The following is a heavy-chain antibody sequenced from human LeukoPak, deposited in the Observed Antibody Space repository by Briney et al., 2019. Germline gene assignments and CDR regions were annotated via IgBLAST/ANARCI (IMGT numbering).Heavy chain of an antibody. CDR2: ISSSGSTI. Sequence: AGSLRLSCAASGFTFSDYYMSWIRQAPGKGLEWVSYISSSGSTIYYADSVKGRFTFSRDNAKNSLYLQMNSPRAEDTAVYYCAREGYYDSSGYCGYWGQGTLVTVSS. V-gene: IGHV3-11*04. J-gene: IGHJ4*02. CDR1: GFTFSDYY. CDR3: AREGYYDSSGYCGY. D-gene: IGHD3-22*01.